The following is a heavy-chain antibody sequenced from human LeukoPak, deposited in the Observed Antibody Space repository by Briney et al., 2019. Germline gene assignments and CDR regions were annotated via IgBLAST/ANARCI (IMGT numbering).Heavy chain of an antibody. Sequence: GGSLRLSCAASGFTFSSYGMHWVRQAPGKGLEWVAVISYDGSNKYYADSVKGRFTISRDNSKNTLYLQMNSQRAEDTAVYYCAKDRYSSGWYLGYFDYWGQGTLVTVSS. CDR2: ISYDGSNK. CDR3: AKDRYSSGWYLGYFDY. D-gene: IGHD6-19*01. V-gene: IGHV3-30*18. CDR1: GFTFSSYG. J-gene: IGHJ4*02.